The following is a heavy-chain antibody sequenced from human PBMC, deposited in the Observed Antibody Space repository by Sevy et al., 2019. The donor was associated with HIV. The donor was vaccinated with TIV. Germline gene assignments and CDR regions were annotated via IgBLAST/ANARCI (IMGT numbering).Heavy chain of an antibody. CDR1: GFPLSTYW. CDR3: ARGIGSSGGL. Sequence: GGSLRLSCTCSGFPLSTYWMHWVRQIPGKGLDWVCHVNQDGSVKQYADSARGRFTISRDNVKNTVFLYMNSLRTDDTALYYCARGIGSSGGLWGQGTLVTVSS. D-gene: IGHD6-6*01. V-gene: IGHV3-74*01. J-gene: IGHJ4*02. CDR2: VNQDGSVK.